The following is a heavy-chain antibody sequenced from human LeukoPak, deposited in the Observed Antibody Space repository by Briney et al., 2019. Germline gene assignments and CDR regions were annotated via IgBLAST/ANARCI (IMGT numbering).Heavy chain of an antibody. CDR2: IYYSGST. V-gene: IGHV4-31*03. CDR1: GGSISSGGYY. CDR3: ARDARRYYDSSGYYRYFDY. D-gene: IGHD3-22*01. Sequence: PSQTLSLTCTVSGGSISSGGYYWRWIRQHPGKGLEWIGYIYYSGSTYYNPPLKSRVTISVDTSKNQFSLKLSSVTAADTAVYYCARDARRYYDSSGYYRYFDYWGQGTLVTVSS. J-gene: IGHJ4*02.